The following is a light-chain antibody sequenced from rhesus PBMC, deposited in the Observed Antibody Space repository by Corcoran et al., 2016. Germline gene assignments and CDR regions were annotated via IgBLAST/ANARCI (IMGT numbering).Light chain of an antibody. V-gene: IGKV2-73*01. J-gene: IGKJ1*01. CDR1: QSLLHSDGRTY. Sequence: DIVMTQTPPSLPVTPGEPASISCRSSQSLLHSDGRTYLYWYLQKPGQPPRLLIYSVSNRFSGVPGRFRGRGAGTDFTLKISRVEAEDGGVYYCMQALQTPWTFGQGTKVEIK. CDR3: MQALQTPWT. CDR2: SVS.